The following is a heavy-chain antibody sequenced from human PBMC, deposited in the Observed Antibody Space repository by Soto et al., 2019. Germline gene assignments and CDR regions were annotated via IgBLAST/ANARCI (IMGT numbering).Heavy chain of an antibody. V-gene: IGHV4-4*02. D-gene: IGHD1-7*01. J-gene: IGHJ4*02. CDR3: ARTTITYNWNYSFDY. CDR1: GGSISSSNW. CDR2: IYHSGST. Sequence: SETLSLTCAVSGGSISSSNWWSWVRQPPGKGLEWIGEIYHSGSTNYNPSLKSRVTISVDKSKNQFSLKLSSVTAADTAVYYCARTTITYNWNYSFDYWGQGALVTVSS.